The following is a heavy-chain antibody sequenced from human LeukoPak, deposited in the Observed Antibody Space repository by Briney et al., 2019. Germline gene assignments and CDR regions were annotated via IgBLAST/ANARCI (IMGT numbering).Heavy chain of an antibody. J-gene: IGHJ6*02. V-gene: IGHV3-23*01. CDR3: ARPIVATIYYYGMDV. CDR1: GFTFSSYA. D-gene: IGHD5-12*01. Sequence: PGGSLRLSCAASGFTFSSYAMSWVRQAPGKGLEWVSAISGSGGSTYYADSVKGRFTISRDNSKNTLYLQMNSLRAEDTAVYYCARPIVATIYYYGMDVWGLGTTVTVSS. CDR2: ISGSGGST.